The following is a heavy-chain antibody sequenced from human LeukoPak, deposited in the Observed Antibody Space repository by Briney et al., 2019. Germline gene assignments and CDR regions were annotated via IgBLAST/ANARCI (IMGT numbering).Heavy chain of an antibody. J-gene: IGHJ6*03. CDR2: ISYDGSNK. CDR3: ARVAGYNWNYAMVDYYYYMDV. CDR1: GFTFSSYG. V-gene: IGHV3-30*03. Sequence: GRSLRLSCAASGFTFSSYGMHWVRQAPGKGLEWVAVISYDGSNKYYADSVKGRFTISRDNAKNSLYLQMNSLRAEDTAVYYCARVAGYNWNYAMVDYYYYMDVWGKGTTVTVSS. D-gene: IGHD1-7*01.